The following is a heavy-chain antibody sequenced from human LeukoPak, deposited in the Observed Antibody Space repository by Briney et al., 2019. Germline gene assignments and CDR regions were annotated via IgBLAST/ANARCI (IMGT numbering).Heavy chain of an antibody. V-gene: IGHV1-8*01. J-gene: IGHJ6*02. CDR1: GYTFTSYD. CDR3: ARLASSSWPLYYYYGMDV. D-gene: IGHD6-13*01. CDR2: MNPNSANT. Sequence: ASVKVSCKASGYTFTSYDINWVRQAPGQGLEWMGWMNPNSANTGYAQKFQGRVTMTRNTSISTAYMELSSLRSEDTAVYYCARLASSSWPLYYYYGMDVWGQGTTVTVSS.